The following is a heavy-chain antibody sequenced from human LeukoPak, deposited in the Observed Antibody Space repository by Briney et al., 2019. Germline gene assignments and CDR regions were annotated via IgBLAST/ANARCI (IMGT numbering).Heavy chain of an antibody. Sequence: GGSLRLSCAASGFTFSSYWMSWVRQHPGNGLEWVANIKQDGSEKNYVDSVTDRFTISRDTAKNSLYLQINSLIAKDTAGNYCARRSSYGYVDVWGKGTTVTVSS. D-gene: IGHD5-18*01. J-gene: IGHJ6*03. CDR2: IKQDGSEK. CDR3: ARRSSYGYVDV. V-gene: IGHV3-7*01. CDR1: GFTFSSYW.